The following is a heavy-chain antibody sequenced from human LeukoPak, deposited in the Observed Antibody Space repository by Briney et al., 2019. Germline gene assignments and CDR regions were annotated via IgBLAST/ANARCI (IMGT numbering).Heavy chain of an antibody. Sequence: PGGSLRLSCAASGFTFDDYGMSWVRQAPGKGLEWVSGINWNGGSTGYADSVKGRFTISRDNSKNTVYLQMNSLRAEDTAVYYCAREHYFYYMDGWGKGTTVTVSS. CDR1: GFTFDDYG. CDR2: INWNGGST. J-gene: IGHJ6*03. CDR3: AREHYFYYMDG. V-gene: IGHV3-20*04.